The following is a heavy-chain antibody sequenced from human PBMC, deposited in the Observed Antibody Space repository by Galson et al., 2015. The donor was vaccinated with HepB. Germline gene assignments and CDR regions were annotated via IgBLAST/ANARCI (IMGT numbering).Heavy chain of an antibody. CDR2: INPSGGST. CDR1: GYTFTSYY. V-gene: IGHV1-46*03. Sequence: SVKVSCKASGYTFTSYYMHWVRQAPGQGLEWMGIINPSGGSTSYAQKFQGRVTMTRDTSTSTVYMELSSLRSEDTAVYYCARVAQEEWDSGYADIDGAFDYWGQGTLVTVSS. CDR3: ARVAQEEWDSGYADIDGAFDY. J-gene: IGHJ4*02. D-gene: IGHD5-12*01.